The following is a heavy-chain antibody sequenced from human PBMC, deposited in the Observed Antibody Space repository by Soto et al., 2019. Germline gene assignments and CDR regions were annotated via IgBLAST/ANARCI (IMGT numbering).Heavy chain of an antibody. V-gene: IGHV3-30*18. CDR3: AKDQNVLRFLEWLTAFDY. Sequence: GGSLRLSCAASGFTFSSHGMHWVRQAPGKGLEWVAVISSDERNKYYGGSVKGRFTISRDNSKNTLYLHMNSLRIEDTAVYYCAKDQNVLRFLEWLTAFDYWGQGTLVTVSS. CDR1: GFTFSSHG. CDR2: ISSDERNK. J-gene: IGHJ4*02. D-gene: IGHD3-3*01.